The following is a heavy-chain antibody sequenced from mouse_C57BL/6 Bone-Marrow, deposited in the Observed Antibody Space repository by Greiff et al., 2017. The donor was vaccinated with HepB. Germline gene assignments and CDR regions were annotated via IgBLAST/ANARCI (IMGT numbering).Heavy chain of an antibody. D-gene: IGHD1-1*01. CDR3: ARIPLIYYYGSSYAYFDY. V-gene: IGHV1-9*01. Sequence: VKLVESGAELMKPGASVKLSCKATGYTFTGYWIEWVKQRPGHGLEWIGEILPGSGSTNYNEKFKGKATFTADTSSNTAYMQLSSLTTEDSAIYYCARIPLIYYYGSSYAYFDYWGQGTTLTVSS. J-gene: IGHJ2*01. CDR2: ILPGSGST. CDR1: GYTFTGYW.